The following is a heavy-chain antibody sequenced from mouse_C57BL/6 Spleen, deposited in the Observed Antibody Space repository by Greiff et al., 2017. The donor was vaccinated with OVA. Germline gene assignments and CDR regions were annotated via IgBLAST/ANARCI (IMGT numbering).Heavy chain of an antibody. D-gene: IGHD2-4*01. CDR2: IYPGSGNT. Sequence: VLLVESGAELVRPGASVKLSCKASGYTFTDYYINWVKQRPGQGLEWIARIYPGSGNTYYNEKFKGKATLTAAKSSSTAYMQLSSLPSEDSAVYFCARSDDYDPFSDWGQGALVTVS. V-gene: IGHV1-76*01. CDR1: GYTFTDYY. CDR3: ARSDDYDPFSD. J-gene: IGHJ3*01.